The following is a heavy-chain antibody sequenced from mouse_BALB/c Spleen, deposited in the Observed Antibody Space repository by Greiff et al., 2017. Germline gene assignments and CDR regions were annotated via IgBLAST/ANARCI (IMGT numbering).Heavy chain of an antibody. Sequence: EVQLQQSGPELVKPGASVKISCKASGYSFTGYFMNWVMQSHGKSLEWIGRINPYNGDTFYNQKFKGKATLTVDKSSSTAHMELRSLASEDSAVYYCARGIYYDYSWFAYWGQGTLVTVSA. J-gene: IGHJ3*01. CDR3: ARGIYYDYSWFAY. V-gene: IGHV1-20*02. CDR1: GYSFTGYF. CDR2: INPYNGDT. D-gene: IGHD2-4*01.